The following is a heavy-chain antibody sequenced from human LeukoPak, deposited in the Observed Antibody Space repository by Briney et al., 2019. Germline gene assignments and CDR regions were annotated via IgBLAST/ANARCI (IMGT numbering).Heavy chain of an antibody. Sequence: PGGSLRLSCAASGLTLSSYWMHWVRQAPGKGLVWVSRINSDGSSTRYADSVKGRFTISRDNAKYTLHLQMNSLRAEDTAVYYCAELTSMVEQYWGQGTLVTVSS. CDR1: GLTLSSYW. CDR2: INSDGSST. CDR3: AELTSMVEQY. J-gene: IGHJ4*02. V-gene: IGHV3-74*01. D-gene: IGHD3-10*01.